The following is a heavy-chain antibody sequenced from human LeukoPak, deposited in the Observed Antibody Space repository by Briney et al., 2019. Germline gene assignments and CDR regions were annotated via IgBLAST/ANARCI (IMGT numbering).Heavy chain of an antibody. CDR2: IYYSGST. J-gene: IGHJ4*01. Sequence: SETLSLTCTVSGGSISSYYWSWIRQPPGKGLEWIGYIYYSGSTNYNPSLKSRVTISVDTSKNQFSLKLSSVTAADTAVYYCARLPQTVYGDYVGDYWGHGTLVTVSS. CDR3: ARLPQTVYGDYVGDY. D-gene: IGHD4-17*01. CDR1: GGSISSYY. V-gene: IGHV4-59*01.